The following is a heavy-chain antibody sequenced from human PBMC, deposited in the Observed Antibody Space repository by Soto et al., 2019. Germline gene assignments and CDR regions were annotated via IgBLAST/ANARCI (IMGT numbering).Heavy chain of an antibody. D-gene: IGHD3-3*01. V-gene: IGHV3-48*02. CDR1: GFSFSNYN. Sequence: GGSLRLSCGASGFSFSNYNMNWVRQAPGKGLEWVSYITDSSDTVHYADSVRGRFTISRDNAESSLYLQMNSLRDEDTAVYFCARDFGHGYYLDYWGRGTLVTVSS. CDR2: ITDSSDTV. CDR3: ARDFGHGYYLDY. J-gene: IGHJ4*02.